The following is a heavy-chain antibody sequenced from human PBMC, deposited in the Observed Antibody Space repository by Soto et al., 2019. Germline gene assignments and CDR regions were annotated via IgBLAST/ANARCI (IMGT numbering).Heavy chain of an antibody. CDR3: AKDVEDILTGGEFDY. J-gene: IGHJ4*02. CDR1: GFTFSSYA. V-gene: IGHV3-23*01. CDR2: ISGSGGST. Sequence: GGSLRLSCAASGFTFSSYAISWVRQAPGKGLEWVSAISGSGGSTYYADSVKGRFTISRDNSKNTLYLQMNSLRAEDTAVYYCAKDVEDILTGGEFDYWGQGTLVTVSS. D-gene: IGHD3-9*01.